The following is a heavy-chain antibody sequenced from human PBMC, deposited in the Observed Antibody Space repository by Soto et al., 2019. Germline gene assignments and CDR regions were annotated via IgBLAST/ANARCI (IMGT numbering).Heavy chain of an antibody. CDR3: AKDSSNYYDTSAYYSRAFDY. V-gene: IGHV3-23*01. D-gene: IGHD3-22*01. Sequence: GGSLRLSCAASGFTFTSYALSWVRQAPGKGLEWVSAISGSCGSTYYADSVKGRFTISRDNSKNTLYLQMNSLRAEDTAVYYCAKDSSNYYDTSAYYSRAFDYWGQGTLVTVSS. CDR1: GFTFTSYA. J-gene: IGHJ4*02. CDR2: ISGSCGST.